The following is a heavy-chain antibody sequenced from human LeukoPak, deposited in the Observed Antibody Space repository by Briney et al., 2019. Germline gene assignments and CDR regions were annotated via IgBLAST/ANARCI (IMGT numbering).Heavy chain of an antibody. CDR3: AREMDTAMVPFWYFDL. D-gene: IGHD5-18*01. V-gene: IGHV4-39*07. CDR2: IYYSGST. CDR1: GGSISSSSYY. J-gene: IGHJ2*01. Sequence: SETLSHTCTVSGGSISSSSYYWGWIRQPPGKGLEWIGSIYYSGSTYYNPSLKSRVTISVDTSKNQFSLKLSSVTAADTAVYYCAREMDTAMVPFWYFDLWGRGTLVAVSS.